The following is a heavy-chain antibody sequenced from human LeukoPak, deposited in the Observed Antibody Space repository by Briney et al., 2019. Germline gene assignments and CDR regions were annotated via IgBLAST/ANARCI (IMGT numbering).Heavy chain of an antibody. Sequence: PGGSLRLSCATSGLTFSSNWMHWVRQAPGKGLVWVSRINSDGSSTTYADSVKGRFTISRDNAKNTLYLQMNSLRAEDTAVYYCSTQRGGSPGDYWGQGALVTVSS. J-gene: IGHJ4*02. CDR1: GLTFSSNW. V-gene: IGHV3-74*01. CDR3: STQRGGSPGDY. CDR2: INSDGSST. D-gene: IGHD6-25*01.